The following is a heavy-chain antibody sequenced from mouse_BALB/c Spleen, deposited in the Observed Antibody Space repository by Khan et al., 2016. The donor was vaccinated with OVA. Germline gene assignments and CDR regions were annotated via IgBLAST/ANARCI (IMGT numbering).Heavy chain of an antibody. CDR1: GYTFTNYW. V-gene: IGHV1-87*01. Sequence: QVQLKESGAELARPGASVKLSCKASGYTFTNYWMQWVRQRPGQGLEWIGAIYPGDGDSTYTQKFKDKATLTADTSSSTAYMELSNLASEDSAVYYCARREVRRGGFDYWGQGTTLTVSS. CDR3: ARREVRRGGFDY. J-gene: IGHJ2*01. CDR2: IYPGDGDS.